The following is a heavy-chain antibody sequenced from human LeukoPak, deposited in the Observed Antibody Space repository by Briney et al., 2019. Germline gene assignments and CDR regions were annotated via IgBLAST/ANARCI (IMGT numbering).Heavy chain of an antibody. Sequence: SETLSLTCTVSGGSISSYYWSWIRQPPGKGLEWIGYIYYSGSTNYNPSLKSRVTISVDTSKNQFSLKLSSVTAADTAVYYCARDFSIGYCSGGSCSYFDYWGQGTLVTVSS. V-gene: IGHV4-59*12. CDR2: IYYSGST. D-gene: IGHD2-15*01. J-gene: IGHJ4*02. CDR3: ARDFSIGYCSGGSCSYFDY. CDR1: GGSISSYY.